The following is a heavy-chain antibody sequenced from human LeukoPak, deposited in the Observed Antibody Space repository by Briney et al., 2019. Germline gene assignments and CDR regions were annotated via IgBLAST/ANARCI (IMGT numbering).Heavy chain of an antibody. D-gene: IGHD6-19*01. Sequence: GGSLRLSCAASGFTLSSYGMNWVRQAPGKGLEWVSSISSSSSYIYYADSVKGRFTISRDNAKNSLYLQMNSLRAEDTAVYYCARDPSIAVAGTFFDYWGQGTLVTVSS. CDR3: ARDPSIAVAGTFFDY. J-gene: IGHJ4*02. V-gene: IGHV3-21*01. CDR1: GFTLSSYG. CDR2: ISSSSSYI.